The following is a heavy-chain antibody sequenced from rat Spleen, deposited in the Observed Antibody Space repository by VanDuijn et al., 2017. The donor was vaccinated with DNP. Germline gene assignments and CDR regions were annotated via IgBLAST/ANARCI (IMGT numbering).Heavy chain of an antibody. J-gene: IGHJ2*01. CDR1: GYSITSGFR. CDR2: INSDGRT. D-gene: IGHD5-1*01. V-gene: IGHV3-3*01. Sequence: EVQLQESGPGLVKPSQSLSLTCSVTGYSITSGFRWTWIRKFPGNKLEWMGYINSDGRTDYNPSPKSRVSITRDTSKNQFFLQINSVTVEDTATYYCAIQLGVFDYWGQGVMGTVSS. CDR3: AIQLGVFDY.